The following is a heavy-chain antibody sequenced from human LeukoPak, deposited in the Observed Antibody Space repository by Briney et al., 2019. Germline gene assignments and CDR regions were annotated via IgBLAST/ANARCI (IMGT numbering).Heavy chain of an antibody. CDR2: IYYSGST. CDR1: GGSISSGGYY. Sequence: SETLSLTCTVSGGSISSGGYYWSWIRQHPGKGLEWIGYIYYSGSTYYNPSLKSRVTISVDASKNQFSLKLSSVTAADTAVYYCARVASGVGYNWFDPWGQGTLVTVSS. CDR3: ARVASGVGYNWFDP. J-gene: IGHJ5*02. D-gene: IGHD2-15*01. V-gene: IGHV4-31*03.